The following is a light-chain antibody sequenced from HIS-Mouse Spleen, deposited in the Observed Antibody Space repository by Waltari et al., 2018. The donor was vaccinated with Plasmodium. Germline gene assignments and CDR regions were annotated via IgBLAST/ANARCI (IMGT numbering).Light chain of an antibody. Sequence: QSALTQPASVSGSPGQSITIPCTGTRRHGGRYNLVSRYQQHPGKAPKLMIYEGSKRPSGVSNRFSGSKSGNTASLTISGLQAEDEADYYCCSYAGSSTFVVFGGGTKLTVL. CDR3: CSYAGSSTFVV. V-gene: IGLV2-23*03. J-gene: IGLJ2*01. CDR1: RRHGGRYNL. CDR2: EGS.